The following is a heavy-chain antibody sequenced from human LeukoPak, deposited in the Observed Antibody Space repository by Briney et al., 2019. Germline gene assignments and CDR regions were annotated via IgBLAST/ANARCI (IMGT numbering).Heavy chain of an antibody. J-gene: IGHJ6*02. D-gene: IGHD4-17*01. CDR1: GYTFTGYY. Sequence: GAPVKVSCKASGYTFTGYYMHWVRQAPGQGLEWMGWINPNSGGTNYAQKFQGWVTMTRDTSISTAYMELSRLRSDDTAVYYCARTSGDSSYYYYGMDVWGQGTTVTVSS. CDR3: ARTSGDSSYYYYGMDV. V-gene: IGHV1-2*04. CDR2: INPNSGGT.